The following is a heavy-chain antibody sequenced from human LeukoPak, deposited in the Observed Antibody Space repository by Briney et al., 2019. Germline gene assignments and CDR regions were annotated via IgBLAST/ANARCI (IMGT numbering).Heavy chain of an antibody. CDR3: ARGLVVTALDAFDI. Sequence: GASVEVSCKASGGTFSSYAISWVRQAPGQGLEWMGGIIPIFGTANYAQKFQGRVTITADESTSTAYMELSSLRSEDTAVYYCARGLVVTALDAFDIWGQGTMVTVSS. D-gene: IGHD2-21*02. CDR2: IIPIFGTA. J-gene: IGHJ3*02. CDR1: GGTFSSYA. V-gene: IGHV1-69*13.